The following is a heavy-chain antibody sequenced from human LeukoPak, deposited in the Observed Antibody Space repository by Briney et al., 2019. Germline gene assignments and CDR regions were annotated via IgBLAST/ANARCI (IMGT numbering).Heavy chain of an antibody. Sequence: SETLSLTCAVYGGSFGGYYWSWIRQPPGKGLEWIGEINHRGSTNYNPSLKSRVTISVDTSKNQFSLKLSSVTAADTAVYYCASRDYYYGMDVWGQGTTVTVSS. CDR3: ASRDYYYGMDV. V-gene: IGHV4-34*01. CDR1: GGSFGGYY. CDR2: INHRGST. J-gene: IGHJ6*02.